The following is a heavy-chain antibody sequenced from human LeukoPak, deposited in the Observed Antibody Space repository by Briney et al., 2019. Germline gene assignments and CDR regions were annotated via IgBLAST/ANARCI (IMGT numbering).Heavy chain of an antibody. V-gene: IGHV3-30*18. Sequence: GGSLRLSCAASGFTFSSYGMHWVRQAPGKGLEWVAVISYDGSNKYYADSVKGRFTISRDNSKNTLYLQMNSLRAEDTAVYYCAKVGHITRWYFDYWGQGTLVTVSS. CDR1: GFTFSSYG. J-gene: IGHJ4*02. D-gene: IGHD2-15*01. CDR3: AKVGHITRWYFDY. CDR2: ISYDGSNK.